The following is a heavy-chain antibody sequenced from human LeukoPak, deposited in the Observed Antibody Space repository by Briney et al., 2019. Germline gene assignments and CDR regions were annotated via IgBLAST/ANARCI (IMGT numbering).Heavy chain of an antibody. Sequence: PGGSLRLSCAASGFTFSGSPILWVRQASGKGLEWVGRIRSKADNYATAYAASVKGRCTISRDDSKNTAYLQLNSLKIEDTAVYYCTQFNYWGQGALVTVSS. CDR2: IRSKADNYAT. D-gene: IGHD5-24*01. CDR3: TQFNY. J-gene: IGHJ4*02. CDR1: GFTFSGSP. V-gene: IGHV3-73*01.